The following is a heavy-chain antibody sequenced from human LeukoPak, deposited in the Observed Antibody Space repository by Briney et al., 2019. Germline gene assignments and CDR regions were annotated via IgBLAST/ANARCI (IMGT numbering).Heavy chain of an antibody. D-gene: IGHD4-17*01. J-gene: IGHJ4*02. CDR3: ARDQPYYGDYEYFDY. CDR2: IYTSGRT. Sequence: PSETLSLTCTVSGGSISSHYWSWIRQPAGKGLEWIGRIYTSGRTNYNPSLKSRVTRSVDTSENQFSLKVNSVTAADTAVYYCARDQPYYGDYEYFDYWGQGTLVTVSS. V-gene: IGHV4-4*07. CDR1: GGSISSHY.